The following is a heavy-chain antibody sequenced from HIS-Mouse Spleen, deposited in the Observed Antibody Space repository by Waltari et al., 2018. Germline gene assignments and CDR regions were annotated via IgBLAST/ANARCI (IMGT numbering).Heavy chain of an antibody. V-gene: IGHV3-30*04. D-gene: IGHD5-18*01. CDR2: ISYDGSNK. CDR3: ARGLTAMVDY. Sequence: QVQLVESGGGVVQPGRSLRLSCAASGFTFSSYAMPWVRQAPGKGLEWVAVISYDGSNKYYADSVKGRFTISRDNSKNTLYLQMNSLRAEDTAVYYCARGLTAMVDYWGQGTLVTVSS. J-gene: IGHJ4*02. CDR1: GFTFSSYA.